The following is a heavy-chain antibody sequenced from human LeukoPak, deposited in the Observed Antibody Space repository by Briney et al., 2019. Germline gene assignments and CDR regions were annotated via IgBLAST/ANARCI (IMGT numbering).Heavy chain of an antibody. D-gene: IGHD3-10*01. J-gene: IGHJ4*02. CDR1: GFTFSTYW. V-gene: IGHV3-7*01. Sequence: TGGSLRLSCAASGFTFSTYWMTWVRQAPGKGLEWVGTINKDGSQKSYLDSVKGRFTISRDNAKNSLYLQMSSLRAEDTAVYYCAKDYGSGSYGSYYFDYRSQGTLVTVSS. CDR3: AKDYGSGSYGSYYFDY. CDR2: INKDGSQK.